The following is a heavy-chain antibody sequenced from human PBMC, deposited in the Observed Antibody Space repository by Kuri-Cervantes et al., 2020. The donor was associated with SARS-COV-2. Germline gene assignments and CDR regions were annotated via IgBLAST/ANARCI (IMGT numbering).Heavy chain of an antibody. D-gene: IGHD1-1*01. CDR1: GGSISSSSYY. Sequence: SETLSLTCTVSGGSISSSSYYWGWIRQPPGKGLEWIGSIYYSGSTYYNPSLKSRVTMSVDTSKNQFSLKLSSVTAADTAVYYCARSPLERRWGWFDPWGQGTLVTVSS. J-gene: IGHJ5*02. V-gene: IGHV4-39*07. CDR3: ARSPLERRWGWFDP. CDR2: IYYSGST.